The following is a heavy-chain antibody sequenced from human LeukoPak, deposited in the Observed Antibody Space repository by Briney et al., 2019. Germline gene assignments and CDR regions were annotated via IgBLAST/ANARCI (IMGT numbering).Heavy chain of an antibody. CDR3: AREGDYGDYFDY. V-gene: IGHV4-30-2*01. CDR2: IYHSGST. CDR1: GGSISSGGYS. D-gene: IGHD4-17*01. J-gene: IGHJ4*02. Sequence: SETLSLTCTVSGGSISSGGYSWSWIRQPPGKGLEWIGYIYHSGSTYYNPSLKSRVTISVDRSKNQFSLKLSSVTAADTAVYYCAREGDYGDYFDYWGQGTLVTVSS.